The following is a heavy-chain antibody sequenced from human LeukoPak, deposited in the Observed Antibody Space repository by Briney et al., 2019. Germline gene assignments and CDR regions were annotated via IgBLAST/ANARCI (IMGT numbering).Heavy chain of an antibody. D-gene: IGHD2-15*01. CDR3: ARGYCSGGSCYSGDY. J-gene: IGHJ4*02. Sequence: GGSLRLSCAASGFTLSDHYMDWVRQAPGKGLEWVGRTRNKANSYTTEYAASVKGRFTISRDDSKSSLYLQMNSLNTDDTAVYYCARGYCSGGSCYSGDYWGQGTLVTVSS. CDR2: TRNKANSYTT. V-gene: IGHV3-72*01. CDR1: GFTLSDHY.